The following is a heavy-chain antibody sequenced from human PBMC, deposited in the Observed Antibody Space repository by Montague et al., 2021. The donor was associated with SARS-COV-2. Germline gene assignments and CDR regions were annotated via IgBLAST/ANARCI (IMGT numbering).Heavy chain of an antibody. CDR1: GGSFSGYY. J-gene: IGHJ6*03. Sequence: SETLSLTCAVYGGSFSGYYWNWIRQPPGKGLEWIGEINHSGSAKYNPSLKRRVTISVDTSKNQSSLKLNSVTAADTAVYYCARLGEGVVPAPILGVGPYYSYFYMDVWGKGATVTVSS. CDR2: INHSGSA. CDR3: ARLGEGVVPAPILGVGPYYSYFYMDV. D-gene: IGHD2-2*02. V-gene: IGHV4-34*01.